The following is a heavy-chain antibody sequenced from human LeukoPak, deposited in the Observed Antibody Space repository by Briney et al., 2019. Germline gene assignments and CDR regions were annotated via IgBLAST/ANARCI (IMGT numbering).Heavy chain of an antibody. CDR2: INPNSGGT. CDR3: ARDRRAKSFWSGYLPYHY. D-gene: IGHD3-3*01. CDR1: GYTFTVYY. V-gene: IGHV1-2*02. Sequence: ASVKVSCKVSGYTFTVYYMHWVRQAPGQGLEWMGWINPNSGGTNYAQKFQGRVTMTRDTSISTAYMELSRLRSDDTAVYYCARDRRAKSFWSGYLPYHYWGQGTLVTVSS. J-gene: IGHJ4*02.